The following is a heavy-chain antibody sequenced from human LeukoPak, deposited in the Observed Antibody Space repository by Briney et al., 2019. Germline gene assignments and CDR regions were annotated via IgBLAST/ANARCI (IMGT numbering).Heavy chain of an antibody. V-gene: IGHV4-39*07. CDR2: IYYSGST. Sequence: PSETLSLTCTVSGGSISSSSYYWGWIRQPPGKGLEWIGSIYYSGSTYYNPSLKSRVTISVDTSKNQFSLKLSSVTAADTAVYYCAGLLWFGDRPPTTWGQGTLVTVSS. CDR3: AGLLWFGDRPPTT. CDR1: GGSISSSSYY. D-gene: IGHD3-10*01. J-gene: IGHJ5*02.